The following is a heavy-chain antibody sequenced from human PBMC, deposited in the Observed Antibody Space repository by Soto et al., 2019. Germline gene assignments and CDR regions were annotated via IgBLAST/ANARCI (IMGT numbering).Heavy chain of an antibody. CDR3: ARERGEWDLSEDAFDI. J-gene: IGHJ3*02. Sequence: SETLSLTCTVSGGSISSYYWSWIRQPAGKGLEWIGRIYTSGSTNYNPSLKSRVTMSVDTSKNQFSLKLSSVTAADTAVYYCARERGEWDLSEDAFDIWGQGTMVTVSS. V-gene: IGHV4-4*07. CDR1: GGSISSYY. CDR2: IYTSGST. D-gene: IGHD1-26*01.